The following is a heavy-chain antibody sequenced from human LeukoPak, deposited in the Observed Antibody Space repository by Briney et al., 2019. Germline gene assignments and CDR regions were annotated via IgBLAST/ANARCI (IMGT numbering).Heavy chain of an antibody. CDR2: ISGCGVST. CDR3: AKVGTTVTTYYYYYMDV. V-gene: IGHV3-23*01. CDR1: GFTFSSYA. Sequence: GGSLRLSCAASGFTFSSYAMSWVRQAPGKGLEWVSAISGCGVSTYYADSVKGRFTISRDNSKNTLYLQINSLRAEDTAVYYCAKVGTTVTTYYYYYMDVWGTGTTVTVSS. J-gene: IGHJ6*03. D-gene: IGHD4-17*01.